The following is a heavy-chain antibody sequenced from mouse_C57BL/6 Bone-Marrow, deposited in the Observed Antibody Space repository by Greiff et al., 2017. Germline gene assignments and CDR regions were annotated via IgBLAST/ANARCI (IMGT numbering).Heavy chain of an antibody. CDR1: GFTFSNYW. CDR2: IRLKSVNYAT. V-gene: IGHV6-3*01. J-gene: IGHJ4*01. CDR3: TYYDYDDGDY. Sequence: EVKLEESGGGLVQPGGSMKLSCVASGFTFSNYWMNWVRQSPEKGLEWVAQIRLKSVNYATHSAESVKGRFTISRDDSKSSVYLQMNNLRAEDTGIYYCTYYDYDDGDYWGQGTSVTVSS. D-gene: IGHD2-4*01.